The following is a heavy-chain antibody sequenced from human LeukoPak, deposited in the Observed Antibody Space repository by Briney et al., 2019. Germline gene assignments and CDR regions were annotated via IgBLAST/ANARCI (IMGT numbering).Heavy chain of an antibody. Sequence: GGSLRLSCAASGFTFSSYSMNWVRQAPGKGLEWVSFISSSSSYIYYADSVKGRFTISRDNAKNSLYLQMNSLRAEDTAVYFCAGAYSAYDPFDYWGQGILVTVSS. CDR1: GFTFSSYS. CDR3: AGAYSAYDPFDY. V-gene: IGHV3-21*01. CDR2: ISSSSSYI. J-gene: IGHJ4*02. D-gene: IGHD5-12*01.